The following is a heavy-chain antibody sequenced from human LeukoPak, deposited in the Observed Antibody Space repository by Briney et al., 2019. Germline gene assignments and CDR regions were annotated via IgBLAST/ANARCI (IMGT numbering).Heavy chain of an antibody. CDR2: ISSSSSYI. Sequence: GGSLRLSCAASGFTFSSYSMNWVRQAPGKGLEWVSSISSSSSYIYYADSVKGRFTISRDNAKNSLYLQMNSLRAEDTAVYYCARAYYDSSGYYYDGVDYWGQGTLVTVSS. V-gene: IGHV3-21*01. D-gene: IGHD3-22*01. J-gene: IGHJ4*02. CDR3: ARAYYDSSGYYYDGVDY. CDR1: GFTFSSYS.